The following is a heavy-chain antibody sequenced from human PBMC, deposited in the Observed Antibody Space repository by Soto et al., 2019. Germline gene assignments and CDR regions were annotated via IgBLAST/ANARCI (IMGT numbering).Heavy chain of an antibody. CDR2: IYYSGST. V-gene: IGHV4-39*01. CDR1: GGSISSNYYY. J-gene: IGHJ4*02. CDR3: ARPSGSYLYYFDY. Sequence: SETLSLTCTVSGGSISSNYYYWGWLRQPPGKGLEWIGSIYYSGSTYYNPSLKSRVTISVDTSKNQFSLKLSSVTAADTAVYYCARPSGSYLYYFDYWGQG. D-gene: IGHD1-26*01.